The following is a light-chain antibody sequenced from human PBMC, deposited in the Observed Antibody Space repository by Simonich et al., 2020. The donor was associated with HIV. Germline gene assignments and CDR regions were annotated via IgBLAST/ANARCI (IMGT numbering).Light chain of an antibody. CDR2: LGS. V-gene: IGKV2-28*01. CDR1: QSLLPGYNY. Sequence: DVVMTQSPLSLPVTPGEPASISCRSRQSLLPGYNYLDWYLQKPGQSPQLLIYLGSNRASGVPDRFRGSGSGTDFTLKISRVEAEDVGVYYCMQARQTPFTFGPGTKVDIK. J-gene: IGKJ3*01. CDR3: MQARQTPFT.